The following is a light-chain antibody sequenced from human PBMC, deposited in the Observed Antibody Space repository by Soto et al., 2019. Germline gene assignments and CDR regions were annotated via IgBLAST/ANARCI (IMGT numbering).Light chain of an antibody. CDR1: QSVSSRY. V-gene: IGKV3-20*01. Sequence: EIVLTQSPGTLSLSPGERATLSFRASQSVSSRYLAWYQQKPDQAPRLVIHGASNRATCIPDRFRGSGSGTDFTLPISRLESEDFAVYYCHEYDSSPHVTFGQGTRLEIK. J-gene: IGKJ5*01. CDR2: GAS. CDR3: HEYDSSPHVT.